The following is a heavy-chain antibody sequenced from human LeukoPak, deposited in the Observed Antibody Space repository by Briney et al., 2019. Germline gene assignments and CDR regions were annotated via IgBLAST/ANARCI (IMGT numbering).Heavy chain of an antibody. J-gene: IGHJ4*02. Sequence: PSETLSLTCAVYGGSFSGYYWSWIRQPPGKGLEWIGEINHSGSTNYNPSLKSRVTISVDTSKNQFSLKLSSVTAADTAVYYCARKAMIGLFDYWGQGTLVTVSP. V-gene: IGHV4-34*01. CDR3: ARKAMIGLFDY. D-gene: IGHD3-22*01. CDR1: GGSFSGYY. CDR2: INHSGST.